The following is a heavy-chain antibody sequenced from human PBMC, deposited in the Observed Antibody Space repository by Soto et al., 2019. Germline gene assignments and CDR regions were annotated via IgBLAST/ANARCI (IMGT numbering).Heavy chain of an antibody. Sequence: QVQLVESGGGLVKPGGSLRLSCAASGFTFSDYYMSWIRQAPGKGLEWVSCISSSGSYTNYADSVKGRFTISRDNAKTSLYLQVNSLRAENTAVYSCARSTWIQLWLLGLGYYFVSCGQGTLVTVSS. J-gene: IGHJ4*02. CDR2: ISSSGSYT. V-gene: IGHV3-11*05. CDR3: ARSTWIQLWLLGLGYYFVS. CDR1: GFTFSDYY. D-gene: IGHD5-18*01.